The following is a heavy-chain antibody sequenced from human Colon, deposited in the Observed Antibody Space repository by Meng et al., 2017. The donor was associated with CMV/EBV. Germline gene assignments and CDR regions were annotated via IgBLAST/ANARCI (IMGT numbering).Heavy chain of an antibody. CDR2: INPTDGRA. CDR1: GNIFSSAY. CDR3: ARMYASSSGWLDP. Sequence: ASVKVSCKASGNIFSSAYLHWVRQAPAQGLEWMGMINPTDGRARHAQKFKGRVTMTRDKSTTTFCMEMSSLISDDTAVYYCARMYASSSGWLDPWGQGTLVTVSS. D-gene: IGHD6-6*01. V-gene: IGHV1-46*01. J-gene: IGHJ5*02.